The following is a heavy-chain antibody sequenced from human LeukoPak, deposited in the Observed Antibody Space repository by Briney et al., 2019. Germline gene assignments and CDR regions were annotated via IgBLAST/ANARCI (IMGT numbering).Heavy chain of an antibody. Sequence: GGSLRLSCAASGFTFDDYAMHWVRQAPGKGLEWVSGISWNSGSIGYADSVKGRFTISRDNAKNSLYVQMNSLRAEDTAFYCCAKGSRYDSSGSIDCWGQGSLVTVSS. V-gene: IGHV3-9*01. J-gene: IGHJ4*02. D-gene: IGHD3-22*01. CDR3: AKGSRYDSSGSIDC. CDR2: ISWNSGSI. CDR1: GFTFDDYA.